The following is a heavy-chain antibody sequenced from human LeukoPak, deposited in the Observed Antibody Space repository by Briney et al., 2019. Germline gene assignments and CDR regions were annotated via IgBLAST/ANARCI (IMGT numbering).Heavy chain of an antibody. J-gene: IGHJ3*02. D-gene: IGHD3-9*01. CDR3: ARPIRYPMDAFDI. CDR1: GGSISSYY. Sequence: PSETLSLTCTVSGGSISSYYWSWIRQPPGKGLEWIGYIYYSGSTNYNPSLKSRVTISVDTSKNQFSLKLSSVTAADTAVYYCARPIRYPMDAFDIWGQGTMVTVSS. V-gene: IGHV4-59*08. CDR2: IYYSGST.